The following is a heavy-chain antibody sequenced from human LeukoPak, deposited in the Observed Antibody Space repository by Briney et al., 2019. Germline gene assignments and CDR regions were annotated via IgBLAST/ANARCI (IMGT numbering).Heavy chain of an antibody. J-gene: IGHJ4*02. CDR1: GYTFTSYW. CDR2: IYPGDSDT. V-gene: IGHV5-51*01. Sequence: GESLKISCKGSGYTFTSYWIGWVRQMPGKGLEWMGIIYPGDSDTRYSPSFQGQVTISADKAISTAYLQWSSLKASDTAIYYCATTFTMVRGRDERPGGIDYWGQGTLVTVSS. CDR3: ATTFTMVRGRDERPGGIDY. D-gene: IGHD3-10*01.